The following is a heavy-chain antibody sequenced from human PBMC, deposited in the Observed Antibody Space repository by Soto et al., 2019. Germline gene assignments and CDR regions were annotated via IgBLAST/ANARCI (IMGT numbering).Heavy chain of an antibody. D-gene: IGHD6-19*01. V-gene: IGHV3-7*01. CDR3: ARHSSGWAFYYYYYMDV. CDR2: IKQDGSEK. J-gene: IGHJ6*03. CDR1: GFTFSSYW. Sequence: EVQLVESGGGLAQPGGSLRLSCAASGFTFSSYWMSWVRQAPGKGLEWVANIKQDGSEKYYVDSVKGRFTISRDNAKNSLYLQMNSLRAEDTAVYYCARHSSGWAFYYYYYMDVWGKGTTVTVSS.